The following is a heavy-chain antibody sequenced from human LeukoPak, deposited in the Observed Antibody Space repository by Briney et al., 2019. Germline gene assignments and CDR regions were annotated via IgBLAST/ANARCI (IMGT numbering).Heavy chain of an antibody. CDR2: ISYDGSNE. V-gene: IGHV3-30*19. CDR1: GFIFSNYD. J-gene: IGHJ3*02. CDR3: AREAEAFDI. Sequence: GGSLRLSCAASGFIFSNYDMHWVRQAPGKGLEWVAVISYDGSNEYYADSVKGRFTISRDNSKNTLYLQMNSLRPEDTAVYYCAREAEAFDIWGQGTMVTVSS.